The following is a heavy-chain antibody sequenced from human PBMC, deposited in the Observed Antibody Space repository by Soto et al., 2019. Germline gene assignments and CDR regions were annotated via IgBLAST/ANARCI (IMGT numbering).Heavy chain of an antibody. Sequence: QLQLQESGPGLVKPSETLSLTCTVSGGSISSSSYYWGWIRQPPGKGLEWIGSIYYSGSTYYNPSLKSRVTISVDTSKNRFSLKLSSVTAADTAVYYCASLKQWADAFDIWGQGTMVTVSS. CDR1: GGSISSSSYY. CDR3: ASLKQWADAFDI. J-gene: IGHJ3*02. CDR2: IYYSGST. D-gene: IGHD6-19*01. V-gene: IGHV4-39*01.